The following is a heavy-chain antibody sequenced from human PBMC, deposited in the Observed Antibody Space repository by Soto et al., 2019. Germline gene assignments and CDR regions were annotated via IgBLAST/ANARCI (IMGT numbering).Heavy chain of an antibody. J-gene: IGHJ3*02. CDR2: ISYDGSDK. CDR1: GFTFSGYG. V-gene: IGHV3-30*18. CDR3: AKNSRHPAYVLDI. D-gene: IGHD3-10*02. Sequence: VQLVESGGGVVQPGRSLRLSCSASGFTFSGYGMHWVRQAPGKGLDWVGRISYDGSDKYYADSVKGRFTISGDNPTSTLYLQMDSLRAEYTAVYYCAKNSRHPAYVLDIWGQGTMVTVSS.